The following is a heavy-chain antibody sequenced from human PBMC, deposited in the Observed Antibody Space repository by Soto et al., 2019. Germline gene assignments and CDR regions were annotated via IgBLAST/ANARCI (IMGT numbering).Heavy chain of an antibody. CDR3: AKIPGVVGSHDY. CDR2: LWFDGSNK. J-gene: IGHJ4*02. Sequence: GGSLRLSCAASGFTFSSYGMHWVRQAPGKGLEWVAVLWFDGSNKYYADSVKGRFTISRDNSKNTLYLQMNSLRAEDTAVYYCAKIPGVVGSHDYWGQGTPVTVSS. D-gene: IGHD1-26*01. V-gene: IGHV3-30*02. CDR1: GFTFSSYG.